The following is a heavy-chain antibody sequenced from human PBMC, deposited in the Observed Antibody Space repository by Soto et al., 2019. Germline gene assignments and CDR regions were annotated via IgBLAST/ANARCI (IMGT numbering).Heavy chain of an antibody. CDR3: ARGTVVVVPEHTSSFYYLYGMDV. Sequence: QVQLVQSGAEVTKPGSSVKVSCRASGGTFTNYAISWVRQAPGQGLEWMGGIIPIFGTTHYSQKVQGRVTITADTSTRAAFMELSSLISEDTAMYYCARGTVVVVPEHTSSFYYLYGMDVWGQGTTVTVSS. D-gene: IGHD2-15*01. J-gene: IGHJ6*02. CDR1: GGTFTNYA. CDR2: IIPIFGTT. V-gene: IGHV1-69*06.